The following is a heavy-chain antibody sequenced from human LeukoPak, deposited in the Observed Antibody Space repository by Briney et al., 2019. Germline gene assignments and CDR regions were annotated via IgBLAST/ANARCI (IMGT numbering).Heavy chain of an antibody. D-gene: IGHD6-13*01. CDR2: ISVSSSTI. CDR1: GFTFSSYS. J-gene: IGHJ4*02. CDR3: ARRTRGSSWYYFDY. Sequence: PGRSLRLSCAASGFTFSSYSMNWVRQAPGKGLEWVSYISVSSSTIYYADSVKGRFTISRDNAKNSLYLQMNSLRAEDTAVYYCARRTRGSSWYYFDYWGQGTLVTVSS. V-gene: IGHV3-48*04.